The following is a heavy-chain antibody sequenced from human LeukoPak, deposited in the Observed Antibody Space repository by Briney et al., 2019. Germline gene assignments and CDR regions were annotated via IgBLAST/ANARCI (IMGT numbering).Heavy chain of an antibody. J-gene: IGHJ4*02. V-gene: IGHV6-1*01. CDR1: GDSVTSSRAA. CDR2: TYYRSKWYN. CDR3: TRAGGDSWYFDY. Sequence: SQTLSLTCAISGDSVTSSRAAWNWIRQSPSRGLEWLGRTYYRSKWYNDYSVSVKSRIDINADTSKNQFSLQLNSVTPEGTAMYYCTRAGGDSWYFDYWGQGTLVTVSS. D-gene: IGHD2-21*02.